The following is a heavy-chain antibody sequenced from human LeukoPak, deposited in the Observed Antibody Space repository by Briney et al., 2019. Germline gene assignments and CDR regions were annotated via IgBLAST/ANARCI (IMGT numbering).Heavy chain of an antibody. D-gene: IGHD5-12*01. Sequence: PGGSLRLSCAASGISFNNYSMSAGCQAPGRGVWCVSSISNGGHHTYYADSVRGRFTISRDNSKNTLYLQMDSLRAADTAVYYCAKVISSYSGYDSYWGQGTLVTVSS. CDR2: ISNGGHHT. CDR3: AKVISSYSGYDSY. V-gene: IGHV3-23*01. J-gene: IGHJ4*02. CDR1: GISFNNYS.